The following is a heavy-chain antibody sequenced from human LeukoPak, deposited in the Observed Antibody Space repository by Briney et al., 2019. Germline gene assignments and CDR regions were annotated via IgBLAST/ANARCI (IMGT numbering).Heavy chain of an antibody. Sequence: SETLSLTCTVSGGSISSYYWSWIRQPAGKGLEWIWRIYTSGSTNYNPSLKSRVTISVDTSKNPFSLKLSSVTAADTAVYYFAIRHCSSTSCYVGAFDIWGQGTMVTVSS. CDR2: IYTSGST. CDR1: GGSISSYY. CDR3: AIRHCSSTSCYVGAFDI. D-gene: IGHD2-2*01. J-gene: IGHJ3*02. V-gene: IGHV4-4*07.